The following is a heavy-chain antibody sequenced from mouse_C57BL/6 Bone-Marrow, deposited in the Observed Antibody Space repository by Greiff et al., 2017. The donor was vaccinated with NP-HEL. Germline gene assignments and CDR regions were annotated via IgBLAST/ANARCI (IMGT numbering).Heavy chain of an antibody. J-gene: IGHJ1*03. Sequence: QVQLKQPGAELVRPGSSVKLSCKASGYTFTSYWMDWVKQRPGQGLEWIGNIYPSDSETRYNQKFKDKATLTVDKSSSTAYMQLSSLTSEDSAVYYCARRPPWYCGVWGTGTTVTVSS. CDR3: ARRPPWYCGV. V-gene: IGHV1-61*01. CDR1: GYTFTSYW. CDR2: IYPSDSET.